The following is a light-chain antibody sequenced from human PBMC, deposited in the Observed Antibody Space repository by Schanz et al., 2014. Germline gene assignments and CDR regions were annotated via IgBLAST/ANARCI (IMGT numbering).Light chain of an antibody. V-gene: IGLV2-8*01. J-gene: IGLJ3*02. CDR2: EVS. CDR1: SSDVGAYNF. Sequence: QSALTQPPSAFGSPGQSVTISCTGTSSDVGAYNFVSWYQQHPGKAPKLMIYEVSKRPSGVPDRFSGSKSGNTASLTISGLQAEDEADYYCCSYAGTYTWVFGGGTKLTVL. CDR3: CSYAGTYTWV.